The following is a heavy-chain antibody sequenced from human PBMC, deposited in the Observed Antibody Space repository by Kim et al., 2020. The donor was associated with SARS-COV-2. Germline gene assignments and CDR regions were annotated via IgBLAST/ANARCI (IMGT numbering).Heavy chain of an antibody. CDR2: ISSSSSYI. D-gene: IGHD5-12*01. CDR1: GFTFSSYS. Sequence: GGSLRLSCAASGFTFSSYSMNWVRQAPGKGLEWVSSISSSSSYIYYADSVKGRFTISRDNAKNSLYLQMNSLRAEDTAVYYCARDPRRISGYDEPRGWFDPWGQGTLVTVSS. V-gene: IGHV3-21*01. CDR3: ARDPRRISGYDEPRGWFDP. J-gene: IGHJ5*02.